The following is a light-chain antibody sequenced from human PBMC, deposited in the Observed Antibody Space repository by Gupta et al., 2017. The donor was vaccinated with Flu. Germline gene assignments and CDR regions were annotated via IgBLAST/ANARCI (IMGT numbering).Light chain of an antibody. Sequence: APPQAPSASGSPVHTVTGSCSGGSSNIGFNTVTWYQQLPGAAPKLLIFNNDQRPSGVSDRFSGSKSGTSASLAVSGLRSEDEADYYCAVWDDSLNGRVFGGGTKLTVL. CDR3: AVWDDSLNGRV. J-gene: IGLJ3*02. CDR2: NND. CDR1: SSNIGFNT. V-gene: IGLV1-44*01.